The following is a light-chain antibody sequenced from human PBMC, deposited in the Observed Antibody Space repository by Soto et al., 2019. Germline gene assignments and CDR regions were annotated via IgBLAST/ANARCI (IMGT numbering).Light chain of an antibody. CDR1: SSDVGGYNY. CDR2: DVS. V-gene: IGLV2-14*01. Sequence: QSVLTQPASVSESPGQSITISCTGTSSDVGGYNYVSWYQQHPGKAPKLMIYDVSNRPSGVSNRFSGSKSANTASLTISGLQAEDEADYYCSSHTSSSTSYVFGTGTKVTVL. J-gene: IGLJ1*01. CDR3: SSHTSSSTSYV.